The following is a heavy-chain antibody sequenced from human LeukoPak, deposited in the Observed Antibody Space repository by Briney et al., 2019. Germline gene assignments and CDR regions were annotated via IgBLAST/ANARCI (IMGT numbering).Heavy chain of an antibody. D-gene: IGHD3-3*01. CDR3: ARGEKSGVAYTNWLDS. V-gene: IGHV3-7*01. CDR1: GFTFSDYY. CDR2: IKPDGSEQ. J-gene: IGHJ5*01. Sequence: GGSLRLSCAASGFTFSDYYMSWVRQAPGGGLDWVAAIKPDGSEQYYVDSVEGRFTISRDNAKNSLFLQMNSLRAEDTALYYCARGEKSGVAYTNWLDSWGQGTLVTVSS.